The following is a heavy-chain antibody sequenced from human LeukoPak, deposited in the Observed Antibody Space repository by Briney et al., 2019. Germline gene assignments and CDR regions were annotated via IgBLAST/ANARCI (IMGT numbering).Heavy chain of an antibody. CDR1: GYTLTELS. CDR3: ASHLGGSSLSGFDY. J-gene: IGHJ4*02. CDR2: IIPIFGTA. Sequence: SVKVSCKVSGYTLTELSMHWVRQAPGKGLEWMGGIIPIFGTANYAQKFQGRVTITADESTSTAYMELSSLRSEDTAVYYCASHLGGSSLSGFDYWGQGTLVTVSS. V-gene: IGHV1-69*13. D-gene: IGHD2-15*01.